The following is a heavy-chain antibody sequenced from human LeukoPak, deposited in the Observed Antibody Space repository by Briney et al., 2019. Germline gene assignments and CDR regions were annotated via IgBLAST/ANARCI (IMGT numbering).Heavy chain of an antibody. CDR3: AKDKKGGGYEFDY. CDR2: ISGSGGST. V-gene: IGHV3-23*01. J-gene: IGHJ4*02. Sequence: GGSLRLSCAASGFTFSSYAMSWVRQAPGKGLEWVSVISGSGGSTYYADSVKGRFTISRDNSKNTLYLQMNSLRAEDTAVYYCAKDKKGGGYEFDYWGQGTLVTVSS. D-gene: IGHD5-12*01. CDR1: GFTFSSYA.